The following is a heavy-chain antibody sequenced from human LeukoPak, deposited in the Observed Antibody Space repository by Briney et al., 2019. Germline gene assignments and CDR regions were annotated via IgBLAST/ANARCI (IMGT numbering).Heavy chain of an antibody. V-gene: IGHV3-74*03. CDR2: TNTDGSST. CDR1: GFTFSSYW. D-gene: IGHD6-19*01. CDR3: VKTLISVAGTGAFDI. J-gene: IGHJ3*02. Sequence: TGGSLRLSCAASGFTFSSYWMHWVRQAPGKGLVWVSGTNTDGSSTMYADSVKGRFTIARDNAKNTLYLQMNSLRAEDTAVYYCVKTLISVAGTGAFDIWGQGTMVTVSS.